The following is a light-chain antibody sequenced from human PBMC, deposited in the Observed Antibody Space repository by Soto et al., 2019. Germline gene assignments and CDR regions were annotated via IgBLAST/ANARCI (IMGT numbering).Light chain of an antibody. CDR2: KVS. V-gene: IGLV2-14*03. J-gene: IGLJ1*01. Sequence: QSVLTQPACVSGSPGQSITSSCTGTSDDVGAYNLVSWYQQHPGQAPKVLIYKVSNRPSGVSNRFSGSKSGNTASLTISGLLAEDEAIYFCSSYTSNSRVFGTGTKVTVL. CDR3: SSYTSNSRV. CDR1: SDDVGAYNL.